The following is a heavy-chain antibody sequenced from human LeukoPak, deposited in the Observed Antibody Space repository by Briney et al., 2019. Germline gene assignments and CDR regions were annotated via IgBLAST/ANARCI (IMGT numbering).Heavy chain of an antibody. CDR2: IKSKTDGGTT. J-gene: IGHJ4*02. V-gene: IGHV3-15*01. D-gene: IGHD3-3*01. CDR3: TTASRGYYTGSYFDY. Sequence: PGGSLRLSCAASGFTFDDYAMHWVRQAPGKGLEWVGRIKSKTDGGTTDYAAPVKGRFTISRDDSKNTLYLQMNSLKTEDTAVYYCTTASRGYYTGSYFDYWGQGTLVTVSS. CDR1: GFTFDDYA.